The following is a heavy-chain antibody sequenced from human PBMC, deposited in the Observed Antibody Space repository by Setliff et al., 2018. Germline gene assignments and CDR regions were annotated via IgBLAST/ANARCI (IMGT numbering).Heavy chain of an antibody. CDR3: ARGGGSVLPNYYYFNYMDV. Sequence: SETLSLTCTVSGDSISSTSYQWGWVRQHPGKGLEWIGRIYYTGSTNYNQSLKSLVTLSVDTSKNQCSLQLTSVTAADTAIYYCARGGGSVLPNYYYFNYMDVWGKGTTVTVSS. V-gene: IGHV4-39*07. CDR1: GDSISSTSYQ. CDR2: IYYTGST. J-gene: IGHJ6*03. D-gene: IGHD2-15*01.